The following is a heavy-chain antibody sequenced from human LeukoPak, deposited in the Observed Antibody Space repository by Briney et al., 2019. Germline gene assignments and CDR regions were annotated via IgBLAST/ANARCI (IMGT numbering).Heavy chain of an antibody. D-gene: IGHD3-3*01. Sequence: SVTVSCKASGGTFSSYAISWVRQAAGQGLEWMGGIIPMFGTANYAQKFQGRVTITAEQYTSTAYMELSSLRSEDTAVYYCAGEGITIFGVGLYYYYYYGMDVWGQGTTVTVSS. CDR2: IIPMFGTA. J-gene: IGHJ6*02. CDR3: AGEGITIFGVGLYYYYYYGMDV. CDR1: GGTFSSYA. V-gene: IGHV1-69*13.